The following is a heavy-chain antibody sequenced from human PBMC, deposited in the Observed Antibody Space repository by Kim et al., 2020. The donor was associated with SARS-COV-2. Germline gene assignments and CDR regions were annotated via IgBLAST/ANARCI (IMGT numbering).Heavy chain of an antibody. Sequence: GGSLRLSCAASGFTFRSYGMSWVRQAPGKGLEWVSVINYSGGTTLYADSVQGRFSISRDNSKNTLFLQMNSLRAEDTAVYYCAKALSTIITRCFDYWGQGTLVTVSS. CDR2: INYSGGTT. CDR1: GFTFRSYG. V-gene: IGHV3-23*01. J-gene: IGHJ4*02. D-gene: IGHD5-12*01. CDR3: AKALSTIITRCFDY.